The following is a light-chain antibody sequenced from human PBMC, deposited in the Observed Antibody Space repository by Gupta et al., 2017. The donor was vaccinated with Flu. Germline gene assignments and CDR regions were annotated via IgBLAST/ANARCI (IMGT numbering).Light chain of an antibody. V-gene: IGLV8-61*01. Sequence: SVASNHYPCWYQQAPGQAPRPIIYSATARSAGVPDRFSGSILGNKATLTITGAQAEDESVYYCGLYMSNGISVFGGGTKLTVL. CDR3: GLYMSNGISV. CDR2: SAT. J-gene: IGLJ3*02. CDR1: SVASNHY.